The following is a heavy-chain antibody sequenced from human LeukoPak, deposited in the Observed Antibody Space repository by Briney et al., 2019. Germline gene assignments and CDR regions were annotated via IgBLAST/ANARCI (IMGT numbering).Heavy chain of an antibody. CDR3: TTRGGSFSIFDY. D-gene: IGHD1-26*01. J-gene: IGHJ4*02. CDR1: GFTFSDAW. V-gene: IGHV3-15*01. CDR2: IKSKTDGGST. Sequence: GGSLRLSCAASGFTFSDAWMSWVRQAPGKGLEWVGRIKSKTDGGSTDYAAPVKGRFTISRDDSKNTLYLQMNSLKTEDTAVYYCTTRGGSFSIFDYWGQGTLVTVSS.